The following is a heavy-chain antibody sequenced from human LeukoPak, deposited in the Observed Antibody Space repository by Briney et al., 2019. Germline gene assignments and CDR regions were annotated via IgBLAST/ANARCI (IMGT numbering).Heavy chain of an antibody. V-gene: IGHV4-30-2*01. J-gene: IGHJ4*02. CDR2: IYHSGST. CDR1: GGSISSGGYY. CDR3: ARAGSAVADLDY. D-gene: IGHD6-19*01. Sequence: PSETLSLTCTVSGGSISSGGYYWSWIRQPPGKGLEWIGYIYHSGSTYYNPSLKSRVTISVDRSKNQFSLKLSSVTAADTAVYYCARAGSAVADLDYWGQGTLVTVSS.